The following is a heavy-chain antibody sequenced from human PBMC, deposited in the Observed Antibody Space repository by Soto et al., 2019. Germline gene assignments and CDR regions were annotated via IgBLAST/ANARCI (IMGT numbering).Heavy chain of an antibody. J-gene: IGHJ4*02. V-gene: IGHV1-18*01. CDR3: ARARPRRYYYDSSGYYYVFDY. Sequence: QVQLVQSGAEVKKPGASVKVSCKASGYTFTSYGISWVRQAPGQGLEWMGWISAYNGNTNYAQKLQGRVTMTTDTSTSTAYMELRSLRSDDTAVYYCARARPRRYYYDSSGYYYVFDYWGQGTLVTVSS. CDR1: GYTFTSYG. CDR2: ISAYNGNT. D-gene: IGHD3-22*01.